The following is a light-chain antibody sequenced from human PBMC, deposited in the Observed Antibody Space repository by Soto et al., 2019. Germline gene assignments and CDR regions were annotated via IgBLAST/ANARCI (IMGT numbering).Light chain of an antibody. CDR3: QQYKNWPL. CDR2: DAS. J-gene: IGKJ5*01. Sequence: EIVLTQSPATLSLSPGERATLSCGASQSVSSSYLAWYQQKPGLAPRLLIYDASSRATGISDRFSGSGSGTDFTLTISRLEPEDFAVYYCQQYKNWPLFGQGTRLEIK. V-gene: IGKV3D-20*01. CDR1: QSVSSSY.